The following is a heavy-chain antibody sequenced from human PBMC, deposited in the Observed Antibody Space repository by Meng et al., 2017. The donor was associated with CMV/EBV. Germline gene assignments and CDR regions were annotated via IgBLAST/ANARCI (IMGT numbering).Heavy chain of an antibody. V-gene: IGHV5-51*01. Sequence: FEGSGDSFTSYWIGWVRQMPGKGLEWMGIIYPGDSDTRYSPSFQGQVTISADKSISTAYLQWSSLKASDTAMYYCARLGRAEYFQHWGQGTLVTVSS. CDR2: IYPGDSDT. CDR1: GDSFTSYW. CDR3: ARLGRAEYFQH. J-gene: IGHJ1*01. D-gene: IGHD3-16*01.